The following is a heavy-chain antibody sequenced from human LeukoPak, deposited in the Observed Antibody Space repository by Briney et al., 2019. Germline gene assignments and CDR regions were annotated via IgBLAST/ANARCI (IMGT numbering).Heavy chain of an antibody. D-gene: IGHD5-12*01. J-gene: IGHJ4*02. V-gene: IGHV3-23*01. CDR1: GFTFNSYS. CDR2: ISGSGGST. Sequence: GGSLRLSCAASGFTFNSYSMNWVRQAPGKGLEWVSGISGSGGSTYYADSVKGRFTISRDNSKNTLYLQMNSLRAEDTAAYYCAKDRRYSGYDYDYWGQGTLVTVSS. CDR3: AKDRRYSGYDYDY.